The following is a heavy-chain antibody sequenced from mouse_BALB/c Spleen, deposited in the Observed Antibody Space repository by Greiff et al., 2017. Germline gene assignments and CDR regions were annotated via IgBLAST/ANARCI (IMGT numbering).Heavy chain of an antibody. V-gene: IGHV1S29*02. CDR1: GYTFTDYN. D-gene: IGHD1-1*01. J-gene: IGHJ3*01. Sequence: VQLQQSGPELVKPGASVKISCKASGYTFTDYNMHWVKQSHGKSLEWIGYIYPYNGGTGYNQKFKSKATLTVDNSSSTAYMELRSLTSEDSAVYYCARSHYGSSYAWLAYWGQGTLVTVSA. CDR3: ARSHYGSSYAWLAY. CDR2: IYPYNGGT.